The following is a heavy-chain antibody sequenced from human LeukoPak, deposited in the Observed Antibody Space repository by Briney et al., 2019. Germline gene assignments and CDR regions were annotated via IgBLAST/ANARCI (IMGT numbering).Heavy chain of an antibody. V-gene: IGHV3-30-3*01. CDR2: ISYDGSNK. J-gene: IGHJ3*02. CDR1: GFTFSSYA. Sequence: PGRSLRLSCAASGFTFSSYAMHWVRQAPGKGLEWVAVISYDGSNKYYADSVKGGFTISRDNTKNTLYLQMNSLRAEDTAVYYCARGHDAFDIWRQGTVVTVSS. CDR3: ARGHDAFDI.